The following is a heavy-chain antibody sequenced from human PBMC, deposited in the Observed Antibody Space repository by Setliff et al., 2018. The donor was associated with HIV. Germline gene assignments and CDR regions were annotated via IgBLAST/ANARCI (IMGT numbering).Heavy chain of an antibody. D-gene: IGHD1-26*01. CDR2: LYPGDSDI. Sequence: GESLKISCKASGYSFATYWIGWVRQMPGKGLDWMGILYPGDSDIRYNPSFQGQVTISADKSINTAYLQWNSLKASDTAMYFCARREVVNSHFDYWGQGTLVTVS. CDR1: GYSFATYW. V-gene: IGHV5-51*01. CDR3: ARREVVNSHFDY. J-gene: IGHJ4*02.